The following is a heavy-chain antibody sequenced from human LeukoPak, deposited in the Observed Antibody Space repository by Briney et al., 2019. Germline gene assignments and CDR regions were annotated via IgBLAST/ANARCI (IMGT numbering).Heavy chain of an antibody. CDR1: GYTFTSYD. Sequence: ASVKVSCKASGYTFTSYDINWVRQATGQGLEWMGWMNPNSDNKGYAQKFQGRVTMTRNTSISTAYMELSSLRSEDTAVYYCARTYYDILTGYRGFDYWGQGTLVTVSS. CDR2: MNPNSDNK. CDR3: ARTYYDILTGYRGFDY. J-gene: IGHJ4*02. D-gene: IGHD3-9*01. V-gene: IGHV1-8*01.